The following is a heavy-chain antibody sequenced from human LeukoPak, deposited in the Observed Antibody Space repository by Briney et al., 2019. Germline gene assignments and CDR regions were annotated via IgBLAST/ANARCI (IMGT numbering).Heavy chain of an antibody. J-gene: IGHJ5*02. Sequence: EASVKVSCKVSGYTFTRYGITWVRQVPGQGLEWMGRINANNGNTNYAQKLQGRLTMTTDTSTNTAYMELRSFIPDDRVVYYCARDSVHGHCSSVTGFLPVSWGGESLVVVSS. CDR1: GYTFTRYG. D-gene: IGHD2-2*03. CDR2: INANNGNT. V-gene: IGHV1-18*04. CDR3: ARDSVHGHCSSVTGFLPVS.